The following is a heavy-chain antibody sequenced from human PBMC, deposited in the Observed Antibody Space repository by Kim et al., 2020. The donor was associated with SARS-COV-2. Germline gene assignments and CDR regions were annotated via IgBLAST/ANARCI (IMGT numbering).Heavy chain of an antibody. D-gene: IGHD2-2*01. V-gene: IGHV3-74*03. J-gene: IGHJ6*02. Sequence: GGSLRLSCEASGFTLSTYWMYWFRQIPGKGLVWVARINVDGSTTTYADSAKARCYVSRDNAKNTVYLQMNSLRVEDSAIYFCARVYCTSPSCHFYHFYGMDVWGQGPTVPVSS. CDR3: ARVYCTSPSCHFYHFYGMDV. CDR1: GFTLSTYW. CDR2: INVDGSTT.